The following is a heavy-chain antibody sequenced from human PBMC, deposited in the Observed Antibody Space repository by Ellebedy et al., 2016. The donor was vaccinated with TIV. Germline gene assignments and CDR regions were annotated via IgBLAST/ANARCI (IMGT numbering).Heavy chain of an antibody. V-gene: IGHV3-23*01. D-gene: IGHD6-13*01. CDR1: GLTFSSHA. CDR2: ISDSGCNT. CDR3: ARVSGPTIAYYHYYGMDV. J-gene: IGHJ6*02. Sequence: GESLKISCAASGLTFSSHAMRWVPLAPGKGLEWVSSISDSGCNTYYADSVKCRFTISRDNSQNTLYLQMNSLRAEDTAVYYCARVSGPTIAYYHYYGMDVWGQGTTVTVSS.